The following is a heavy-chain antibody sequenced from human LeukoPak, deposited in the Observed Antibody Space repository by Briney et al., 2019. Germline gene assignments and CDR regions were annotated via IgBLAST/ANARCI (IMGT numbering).Heavy chain of an antibody. J-gene: IGHJ6*03. Sequence: ASVKVSCXASGYTFTSYGISWVRQAPGQGLEWMGWISAYNGNTNYAQKLQGRVTMTTDTSTSTAYMELRSLRSDDTAVYYCAREIGIAVAGSYYYYYYYMDVWGKGTTVTVSS. V-gene: IGHV1-18*01. D-gene: IGHD6-19*01. CDR3: AREIGIAVAGSYYYYYYYMDV. CDR1: GYTFTSYG. CDR2: ISAYNGNT.